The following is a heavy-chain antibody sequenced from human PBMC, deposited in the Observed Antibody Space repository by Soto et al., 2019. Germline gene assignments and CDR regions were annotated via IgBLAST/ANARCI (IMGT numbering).Heavy chain of an antibody. V-gene: IGHV4-59*01. D-gene: IGHD3-9*01. CDR3: ARDQGYDILTGYPPYYYGMDV. CDR2: IYYSGST. CDR1: GGSIRRYY. Sequence: SATLSLTCTVSGGSIRRYYWSWMRQPPGKGLEWFGYIYYSGSTNYNPSLKSRVTISVDTSKNQFSLKLSSVTAADTAVYYCARDQGYDILTGYPPYYYGMDVWGQGTTVT. J-gene: IGHJ6*02.